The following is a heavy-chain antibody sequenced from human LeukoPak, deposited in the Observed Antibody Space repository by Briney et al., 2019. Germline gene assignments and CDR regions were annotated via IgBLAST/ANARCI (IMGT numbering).Heavy chain of an antibody. CDR2: IYYSGST. CDR3: ARHSKLLWHHYDSSGAFDI. Sequence: SETLSLTCTVSGGSISSSSYYWGWIRQPPGKGLEWIGSIYYSGSTYYNPSLKSRVTISVDTSKNQFSLKLSSVTAADTAVYYCARHSKLLWHHYDSSGAFDIWGQGTMVTVSS. V-gene: IGHV4-39*01. CDR1: GGSISSSSYY. J-gene: IGHJ3*02. D-gene: IGHD3-22*01.